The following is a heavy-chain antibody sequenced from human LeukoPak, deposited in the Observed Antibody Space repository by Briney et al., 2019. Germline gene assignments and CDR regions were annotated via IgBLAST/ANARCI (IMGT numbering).Heavy chain of an antibody. CDR2: IYYSGTA. V-gene: IGHV4-31*03. D-gene: IGHD4-17*01. CDR1: GGSISSGGYY. Sequence: PSQTLSRTCTVSGGSISSGGYYWSWVRQHPEKGLEWIGYIYYSGTAYYNPSLKSRVTMSVDTPKNQFSLKLDSVTAADTAVYYCARFSNDHGVKFDYWGQGTLVTVSS. CDR3: ARFSNDHGVKFDY. J-gene: IGHJ4*02.